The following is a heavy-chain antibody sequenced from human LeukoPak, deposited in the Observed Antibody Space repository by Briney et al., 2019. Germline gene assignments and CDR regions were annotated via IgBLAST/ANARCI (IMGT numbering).Heavy chain of an antibody. J-gene: IGHJ6*03. D-gene: IGHD5-12*01. CDR3: ARDREWLRFNYYYYYMDV. CDR1: GGSISTNNW. CDR2: IYHSGTT. Sequence: PSETLFLTCSVSGGSISTNNWWSWVRQPPKKGLEWIGEIYHSGTTNYNPSLKSRVTISVDKSKNQFSLKLSSVTAADTAVYYCARDREWLRFNYYYYYMDVWGKGTTVTISS. V-gene: IGHV4-4*02.